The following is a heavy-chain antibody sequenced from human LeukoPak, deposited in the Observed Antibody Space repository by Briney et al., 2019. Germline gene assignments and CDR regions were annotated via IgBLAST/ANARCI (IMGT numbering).Heavy chain of an antibody. CDR2: ISGSGGST. V-gene: IGHV3-23*01. Sequence: GGSLRLSCAACGFTFRSYAMICVRQAPGKGLEWVSAISGSGGSTYYADSVKGRFTITRNNSKNTLYLQLNSLKDEDTAVYYCAKTYYYDSLHDYWGQGTLVTVSS. CDR1: GFTFRSYA. CDR3: AKTYYYDSLHDY. D-gene: IGHD3-22*01. J-gene: IGHJ4*02.